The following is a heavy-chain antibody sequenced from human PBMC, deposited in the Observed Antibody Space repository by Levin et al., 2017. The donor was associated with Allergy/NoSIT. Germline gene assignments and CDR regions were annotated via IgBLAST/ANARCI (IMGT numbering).Heavy chain of an antibody. Sequence: GGSLRLSCAASGFTFSSYGMHWVRQAPGKGLEWVAVISYDGSNKYYADSVKGRFTISRDNSKNTLYLQMNSLRAEDTAVYYCAKELGIVGAPGDYWGQGTLVTVSS. J-gene: IGHJ4*02. CDR1: GFTFSSYG. D-gene: IGHD3-22*01. V-gene: IGHV3-30*18. CDR3: AKELGIVGAPGDY. CDR2: ISYDGSNK.